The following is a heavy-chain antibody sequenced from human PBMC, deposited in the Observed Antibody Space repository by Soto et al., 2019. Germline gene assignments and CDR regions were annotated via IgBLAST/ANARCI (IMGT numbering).Heavy chain of an antibody. D-gene: IGHD3-10*01. CDR1: GYSISSGYY. Sequence: PSETLSLTCAVSGYSISSGYYWGWIRQPPGKGLEWIGSIYHSGSTYYHPSLKGRVTISIETSRNQFSLNLTSVTAADTAVYYCARAPPGPSPRWVLWGQGTTVTVSS. CDR3: ARAPPGPSPRWVL. J-gene: IGHJ6*02. V-gene: IGHV4-38-2*01. CDR2: IYHSGST.